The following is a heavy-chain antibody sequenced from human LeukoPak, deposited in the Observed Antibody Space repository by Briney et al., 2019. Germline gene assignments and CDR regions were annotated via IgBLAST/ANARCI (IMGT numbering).Heavy chain of an antibody. CDR1: GGSISSSSYY. V-gene: IGHV4-39*07. Sequence: SETLSLTCTVSGGSISSSSYYWGWIRRPPGKGLEWIGSIYHSGSTYYNPSLKSRVTISVDTSKNQFSLKLSSVTAADTAVYYCARSAAVAGRGAWFDPWGQGTLVTVSS. J-gene: IGHJ5*02. D-gene: IGHD6-19*01. CDR2: IYHSGST. CDR3: ARSAAVAGRGAWFDP.